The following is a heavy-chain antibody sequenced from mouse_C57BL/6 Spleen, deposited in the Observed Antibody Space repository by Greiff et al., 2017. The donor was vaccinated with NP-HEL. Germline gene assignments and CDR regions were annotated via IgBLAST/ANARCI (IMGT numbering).Heavy chain of an antibody. CDR2: SWWGDDK. Sequence: QVTLKVCGPGILQPSQTLSLTCSFSGFSLSTFGMGVGWLRQPPGKGLEWLVHSWWGDDKYHNPALKSRLTISKDTSKTPVFHKIAIMDTADTATYYSARIAGLTGPHYWGQGTTLTVSS. CDR3: ARIAGLTGPHY. D-gene: IGHD4-1*01. V-gene: IGHV8-8*01. CDR1: GFSLSTFGMG. J-gene: IGHJ2*01.